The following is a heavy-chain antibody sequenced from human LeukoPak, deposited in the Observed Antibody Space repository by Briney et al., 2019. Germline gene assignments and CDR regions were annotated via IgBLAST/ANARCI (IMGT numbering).Heavy chain of an antibody. CDR3: ARDGLTTVTTSDAFDI. CDR2: IYHSGST. V-gene: IGHV4-4*02. Sequence: PSETLSLTCAVSGGSISSSNWWSWVRQPPGKGLEWIGEIYHSGSTNYNPSLKSRVTISVDKSKNQFSLKLSSVTAADTAVYYCARDGLTTVTTSDAFDIWGQGTMVTVSS. J-gene: IGHJ3*02. D-gene: IGHD4-17*01. CDR1: GGSISSSNW.